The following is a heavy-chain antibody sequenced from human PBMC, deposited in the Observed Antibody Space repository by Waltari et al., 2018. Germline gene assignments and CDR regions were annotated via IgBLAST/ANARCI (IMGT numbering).Heavy chain of an antibody. CDR2: IWYDGSNK. Sequence: QVQLVESGGGVVQPGRSLRLSCAASGFTFSSYGMHWVRPAPGKGLEWVAVIWYDGSNKYYADSVKGRFTISRDNSKNTLYLQMNSLRAEDTAVYYCAREPPPLAAAGEIDYWGQGTLVTVSS. V-gene: IGHV3-33*01. D-gene: IGHD6-13*01. J-gene: IGHJ4*02. CDR1: GFTFSSYG. CDR3: AREPPPLAAAGEIDY.